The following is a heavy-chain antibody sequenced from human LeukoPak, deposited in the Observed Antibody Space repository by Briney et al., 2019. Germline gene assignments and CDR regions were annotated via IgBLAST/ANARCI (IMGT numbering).Heavy chain of an antibody. V-gene: IGHV3-11*06. CDR1: GFAFSDYY. D-gene: IGHD6-13*01. J-gene: IGHJ4*02. CDR3: AKDWEGIAAN. CDR2: ISSSSSYT. Sequence: PGGSLRLSCAASGFAFSDYYMSWIRQAPGKGLEWVSYISSSSSYTNYADSVKGQFTISRDNAKNSLYLQRNSLRAEDTAVFFCAKDWEGIAANWGQGTLGPVSS.